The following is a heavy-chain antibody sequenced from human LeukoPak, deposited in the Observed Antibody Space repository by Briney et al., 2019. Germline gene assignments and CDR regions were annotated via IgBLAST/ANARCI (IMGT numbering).Heavy chain of an antibody. Sequence: GGSLRLSCAASRFTFSTYWMHWVRQAPGKGLVWVSRINSDGSSTGYADSVKGRFTISRDNAKNSLYLQMNSLRAEDTAVYYCARDRGYGSGTYLYWGQGTLFTVSS. V-gene: IGHV3-74*01. CDR3: ARDRGYGSGTYLY. CDR2: INSDGSST. CDR1: RFTFSTYW. D-gene: IGHD3-10*01. J-gene: IGHJ4*02.